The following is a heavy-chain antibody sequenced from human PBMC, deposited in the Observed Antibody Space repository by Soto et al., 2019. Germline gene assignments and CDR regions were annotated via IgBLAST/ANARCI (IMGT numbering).Heavy chain of an antibody. D-gene: IGHD1-20*01. CDR3: ARGGEITYYYHGMDV. Sequence: ASVKVSCKTSGYTFTGYYIHWVRQAPGQGLEWMAWINTKTGNTNYAQRFQGRITMTRDMSISTAYMELSRLTSDDTAVYHCARGGEITYYYHGMDVWGQGTLVTVSS. CDR1: GYTFTGYY. J-gene: IGHJ6*02. CDR2: INTKTGNT. V-gene: IGHV1-2*02.